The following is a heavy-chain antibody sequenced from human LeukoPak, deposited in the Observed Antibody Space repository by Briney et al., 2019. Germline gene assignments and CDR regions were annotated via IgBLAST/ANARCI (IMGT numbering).Heavy chain of an antibody. CDR3: AGDRERSYYDSSGYAYDY. V-gene: IGHV1-69*04. D-gene: IGHD3-22*01. CDR1: GGTFSSYA. Sequence: GASVKVSCKASGGTFSSYAISWVRQAPGQGLEWMGRIIPILGIANYAQKFQGRVTITADKSTSTAYMELSSLRSEDTAVYYCAGDRERSYYDSSGYAYDYWGQGTLVTVS. CDR2: IIPILGIA. J-gene: IGHJ4*02.